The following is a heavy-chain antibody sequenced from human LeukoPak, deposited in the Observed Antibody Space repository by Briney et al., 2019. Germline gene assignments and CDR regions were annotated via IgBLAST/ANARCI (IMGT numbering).Heavy chain of an antibody. Sequence: HAGGSLRLSCAASGFTFSSYWMHWVRHAPGKGLVWVSRINSDGSSTSYADSVKGRFTISRDNAKNTLYLQMNSLRAEDTAVYYCARAGYSSSWSPMYYYGMDVWGQGTTVTVSS. V-gene: IGHV3-74*01. J-gene: IGHJ6*02. D-gene: IGHD6-13*01. CDR3: ARAGYSSSWSPMYYYGMDV. CDR2: INSDGSST. CDR1: GFTFSSYW.